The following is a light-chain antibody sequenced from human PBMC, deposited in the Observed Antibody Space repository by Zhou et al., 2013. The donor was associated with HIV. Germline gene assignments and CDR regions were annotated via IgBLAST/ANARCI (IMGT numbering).Light chain of an antibody. CDR1: QAIRSE. CDR3: QNYNSAPLT. CDR2: LAS. Sequence: DIQMTQSPSSLSASIGDRVTITCRASQAIRSELGWYQQKPGKAPNLLIYLASTLQSGVPSRFSGSGSGTDFTLTISSLQPEDVATYYCQNYNSAPLTFGGGTKVEI. V-gene: IGKV1-27*01. J-gene: IGKJ4*01.